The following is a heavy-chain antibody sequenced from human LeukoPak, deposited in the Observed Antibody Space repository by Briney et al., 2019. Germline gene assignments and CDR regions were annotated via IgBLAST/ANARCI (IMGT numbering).Heavy chain of an antibody. Sequence: PSETLSLTCTVSGGSISSYYWSWIRQPPGKGLEWIGYIYYSGSTDYNPSLKSRVTISVDTSKNQFSLKLSSMTAADTAVYYCARLGTGIDYWGQGTLVTVSS. D-gene: IGHD1-14*01. CDR2: IYYSGST. CDR1: GGSISSYY. J-gene: IGHJ4*02. V-gene: IGHV4-59*08. CDR3: ARLGTGIDY.